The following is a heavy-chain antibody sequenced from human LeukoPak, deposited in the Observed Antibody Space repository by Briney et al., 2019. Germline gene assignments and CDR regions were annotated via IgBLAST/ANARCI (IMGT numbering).Heavy chain of an antibody. D-gene: IGHD5-12*01. V-gene: IGHV3-9*01. CDR2: ISWNSGSI. CDR3: AGTEYSGYDSKYYFDY. CDR1: GFTFDDYA. J-gene: IGHJ4*02. Sequence: GGSLRLSCAASGFTFDDYAMHWVRQAPGKGLEWVSGISWNSGSIGYADSVKGRFTISRDNAKNSLYLQMNSLRAEDTALYYCAGTEYSGYDSKYYFDYWGQGTLVTVSS.